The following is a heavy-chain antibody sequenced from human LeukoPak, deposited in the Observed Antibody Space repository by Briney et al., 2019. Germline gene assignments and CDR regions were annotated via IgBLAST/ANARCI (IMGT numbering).Heavy chain of an antibody. J-gene: IGHJ4*02. CDR3: AKTGGYVYYFDY. CDR2: ISGSGGNT. Sequence: GGSLRLSCAASGFTFSSYAMSWVRQAPGKGLEWVSTISGSGGNTYFADSVKGRFTISRDNSKNTLYLQMNSLRAVDTAVYYCAKTGGYVYYFDYWGQGTLVTVSS. CDR1: GFTFSSYA. V-gene: IGHV3-23*01. D-gene: IGHD3-22*01.